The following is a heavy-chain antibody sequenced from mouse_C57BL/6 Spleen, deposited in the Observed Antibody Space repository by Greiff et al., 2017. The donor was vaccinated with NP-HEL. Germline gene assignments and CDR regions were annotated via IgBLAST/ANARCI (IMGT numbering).Heavy chain of an antibody. J-gene: IGHJ2*01. CDR1: GYTFTSYW. CDR2: IDPSDSYT. D-gene: IGHD2-1*01. V-gene: IGHV1-69*01. Sequence: QVQLQQPGAELVMPGASVKLSCKASGYTFTSYWMHWVKQRPGQGLEWIGEIDPSDSYTNYNQKFKGKSTLTVDKSSSTAYMQLSSLTSEDSAVYTCARGGNYDYWGQGTTLTVSS. CDR3: ARGGNYDY.